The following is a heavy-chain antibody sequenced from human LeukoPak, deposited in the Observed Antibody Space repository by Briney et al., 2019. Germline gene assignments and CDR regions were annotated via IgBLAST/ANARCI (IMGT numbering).Heavy chain of an antibody. V-gene: IGHV3-7*01. D-gene: IGHD6-13*01. CDR1: GFTFSSYW. J-gene: IGHJ4*02. Sequence: GGSLRLSCAASGFTFSSYWMSWVRQAPGKGLEWVANIKQDGSEKYYVDSVKGRFTISRDNAKNSVYLQMNSLRAEDTGVYYRARLGSSWDFFDFWGQGTLVTVSS. CDR3: ARLGSSWDFFDF. CDR2: IKQDGSEK.